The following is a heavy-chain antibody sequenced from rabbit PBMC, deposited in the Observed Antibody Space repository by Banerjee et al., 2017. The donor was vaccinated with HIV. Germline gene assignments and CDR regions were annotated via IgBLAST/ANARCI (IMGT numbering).Heavy chain of an antibody. CDR2: IGAGSSGST. J-gene: IGHJ4*01. V-gene: IGHV1S45*01. Sequence: QAQLVESGGGLVQPAGSLALPCTASGFSFSNSYYMCWVRQAPGKGLEWIACIGAGSSGSTYYASWAKGRFTISKTSSTTVTLQMTRLTAADTATYFCARATYIDNGAGYTYPTYFNLWGPGTLVTVS. D-gene: IGHD6-1*01. CDR3: ARATYIDNGAGYTYPTYFNL. CDR1: GFSFSNSYY.